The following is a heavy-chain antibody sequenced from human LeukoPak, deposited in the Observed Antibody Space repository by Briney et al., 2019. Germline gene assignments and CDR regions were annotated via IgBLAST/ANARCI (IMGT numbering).Heavy chain of an antibody. CDR1: GFTFSNYG. D-gene: IGHD2-2*01. V-gene: IGHV3-33*01. CDR3: ARSRDIVVVFPDFDP. CDR2: IWYDGSNK. Sequence: GGSLRLSCAASGFTFSNYGMHWVRQAPGKGLEWVAVIWYDGSNKYYADSVKGRFTISRDNSKNTLYLQMNSLRAEDTAVYYCARSRDIVVVFPDFDPWSQGTLVTVSS. J-gene: IGHJ5*02.